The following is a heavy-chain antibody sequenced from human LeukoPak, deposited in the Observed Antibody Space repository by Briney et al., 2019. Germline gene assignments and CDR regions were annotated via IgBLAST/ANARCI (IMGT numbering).Heavy chain of an antibody. CDR2: IYHSGST. Sequence: SETLSLTCAVSGGSISSGGYSWSWIRQPPGKGLEWIGYIYHSGSTYYNPSLKSRVTISVDRSKNQFSLKLSSVTAADTAVYYCARVSISSWYFDYWGQGTLVTVSS. CDR3: ARVSISSWYFDY. CDR1: GGSISSGGYS. D-gene: IGHD6-13*01. J-gene: IGHJ4*02. V-gene: IGHV4-30-2*01.